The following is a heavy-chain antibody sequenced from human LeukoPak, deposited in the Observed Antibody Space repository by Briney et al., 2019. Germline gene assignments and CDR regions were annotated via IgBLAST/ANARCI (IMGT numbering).Heavy chain of an antibody. J-gene: IGHJ6*04. CDR1: GFTFSDYG. V-gene: IGHV3-30*18. CDR2: TSYDGSNK. CDR3: AKESEPNGGHDYFYSVDV. Sequence: GGSLRLSCAASGFTFSDYGMHWVRQAPGKGLEWVALTSYDGSNKHYADSVRGRFSISRDTSKNTLFLQMNSLRPEDTAVYYCAKESEPNGGHDYFYSVDVWGKGTAVTVSS. D-gene: IGHD4-23*01.